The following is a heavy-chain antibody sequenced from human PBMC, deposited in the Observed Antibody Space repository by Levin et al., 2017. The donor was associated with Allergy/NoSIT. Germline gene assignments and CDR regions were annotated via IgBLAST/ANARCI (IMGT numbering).Heavy chain of an antibody. V-gene: IGHV3-23*01. CDR2: ISGSGGST. CDR1: GFTFNTYA. CDR3: ARSPVWYSSGRTSYFDF. D-gene: IGHD6-19*01. J-gene: IGHJ4*02. Sequence: GESLKISCAASGFTFNTYAMSWVRQAPGKGLEWVSSISGSGGSTYYADSLKGRFIISRDNSNNTLYLHMNSLTAGDSALYYCARSPVWYSSGRTSYFDFWGQGTLVTVSS.